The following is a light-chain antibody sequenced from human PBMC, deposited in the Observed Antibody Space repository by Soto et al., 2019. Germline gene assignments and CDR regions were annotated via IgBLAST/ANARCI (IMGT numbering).Light chain of an antibody. CDR1: QSVSSN. V-gene: IGKV3-15*01. Sequence: EIVMTQSPATLSVSPGERATLSCRASQSVSSNLAWYQQKPGQAPRLLIYGASTRATGIPARFSGSGSGTEFTLTISSLQSEDFAVYHCQRYNNWPSITFGQGTRLEIK. CDR2: GAS. CDR3: QRYNNWPSIT. J-gene: IGKJ5*01.